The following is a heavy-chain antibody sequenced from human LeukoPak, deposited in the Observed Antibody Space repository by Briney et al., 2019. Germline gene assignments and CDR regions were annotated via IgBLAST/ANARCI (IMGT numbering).Heavy chain of an antibody. Sequence: ASVKVSCKASGYTFTGYYMHWVRQAPGQGLEWMGWINPNSGGTNYAQKFQGRVTMTRGTSISTAYMELSRLRSDDTAVYYCARVTMVRGVILGGWGQGTLVTVSS. J-gene: IGHJ4*02. CDR2: INPNSGGT. V-gene: IGHV1-2*02. CDR3: ARVTMVRGVILGG. D-gene: IGHD3-10*01. CDR1: GYTFTGYY.